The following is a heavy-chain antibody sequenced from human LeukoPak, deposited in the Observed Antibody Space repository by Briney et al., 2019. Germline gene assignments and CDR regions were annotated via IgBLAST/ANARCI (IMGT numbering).Heavy chain of an antibody. V-gene: IGHV1-18*01. CDR2: ISAYNGNT. Sequence: ASVKVSCKASGYTFTSYGISWVRQALGQGLEWMGWISAYNGNTNYAQKLQGRVTMTTDTSTSTAYMELRSLRSDDTAVYYCARTYYDILTGYYDPFDPWGQGTLVTVSS. CDR3: ARTYYDILTGYYDPFDP. J-gene: IGHJ5*02. CDR1: GYTFTSYG. D-gene: IGHD3-9*01.